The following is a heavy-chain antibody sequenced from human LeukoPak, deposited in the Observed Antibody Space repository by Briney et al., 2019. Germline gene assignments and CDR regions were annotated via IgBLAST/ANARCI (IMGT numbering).Heavy chain of an antibody. Sequence: PGGSLRLSRAASGFTFSSYAMSWVRQAPGKGLEWVSAISGSGGSTYYADSVKGRFTISRDNSKNTLYLQMNSLRAEDTAVYYCAKNKWELLGLYAFDIWGQGTMVTVSS. V-gene: IGHV3-23*01. CDR1: GFTFSSYA. D-gene: IGHD1-26*01. J-gene: IGHJ3*02. CDR3: AKNKWELLGLYAFDI. CDR2: ISGSGGST.